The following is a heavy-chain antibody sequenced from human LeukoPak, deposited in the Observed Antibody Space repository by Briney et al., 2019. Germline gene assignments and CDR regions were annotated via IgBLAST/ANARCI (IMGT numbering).Heavy chain of an antibody. CDR1: GGSISSSSYY. J-gene: IGHJ4*02. CDR2: IYYSGST. Sequence: SETLSLTCTVSGGSISSSSYYWGWIRQPPGKGLEWIGSIYYSGSTYYNPSLKSRVTISVDTSKNQFSLKLSSVTAADTAVYYCGRGGGCSGGSCYYVDYWGQGTLVTVSS. V-gene: IGHV4-39*01. D-gene: IGHD2-15*01. CDR3: GRGGGCSGGSCYYVDY.